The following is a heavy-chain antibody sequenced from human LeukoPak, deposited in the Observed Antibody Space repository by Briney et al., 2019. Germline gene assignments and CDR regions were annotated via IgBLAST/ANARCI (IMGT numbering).Heavy chain of an antibody. J-gene: IGHJ4*02. CDR3: AKETGYSSSWLDY. Sequence: GGSLRLSCAASGFTFDDYAMHWVRHAPGKGLEWVSGISWNSGSIGYADSVKGRFTISRDNAKNSLYLQMNSLRAEDTALYYCAKETGYSSSWLDYWGQGTLVTVTS. D-gene: IGHD6-13*01. CDR2: ISWNSGSI. V-gene: IGHV3-9*01. CDR1: GFTFDDYA.